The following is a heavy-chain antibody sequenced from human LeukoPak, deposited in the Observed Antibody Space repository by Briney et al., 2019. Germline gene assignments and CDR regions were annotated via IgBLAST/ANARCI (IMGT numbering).Heavy chain of an antibody. CDR2: INPNSGGT. CDR3: ARPGIVSGARDL. D-gene: IGHD1-26*01. Sequence: ASVKVSCKASGYTFTGYYMHWVRQAPGQGLEWMGRINPNSGGTNYAQKFQGRVTMTRDTSISTTYMELSRLRSDDTAVYYCARPGIVSGARDLWGRGTLVTVSS. CDR1: GYTFTGYY. J-gene: IGHJ2*01. V-gene: IGHV1-2*06.